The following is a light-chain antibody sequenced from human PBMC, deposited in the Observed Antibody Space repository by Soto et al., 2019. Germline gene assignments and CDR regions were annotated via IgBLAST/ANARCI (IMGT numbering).Light chain of an antibody. CDR1: QSVSSN. V-gene: IGKV3-15*01. CDR3: HHYNNWPPWT. Sequence: EIVMTQSPATLSVSPGERATLSCRASQSVSSNLAWYQQKPGQAPRLLIYGASTRAPGVPARFSGSGSGTEFTLTISSLQSEDFAVYYCHHYNNWPPWTFGQGTKVEIK. CDR2: GAS. J-gene: IGKJ1*01.